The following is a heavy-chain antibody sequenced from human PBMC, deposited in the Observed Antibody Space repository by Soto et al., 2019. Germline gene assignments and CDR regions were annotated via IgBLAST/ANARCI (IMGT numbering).Heavy chain of an antibody. V-gene: IGHV2-70*01. CDR2: IDWDDDK. J-gene: IGHJ4*02. Sequence: SGPTLVNPTQTLTLTCTFSGFSLSTSGMCVSWIRQPPGKALEWLALIDWDDDKYYSTSLKTRLTISKDTSKNQVVLTMTNMDPVDTATYYCARPRGRIQLSGRYFDYWGQGTLVTVS. CDR3: ARPRGRIQLSGRYFDY. D-gene: IGHD5-18*01. CDR1: GFSLSTSGMC.